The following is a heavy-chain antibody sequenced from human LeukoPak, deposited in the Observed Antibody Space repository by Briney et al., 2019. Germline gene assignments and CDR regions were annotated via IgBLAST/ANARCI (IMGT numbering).Heavy chain of an antibody. J-gene: IGHJ2*01. Sequence: PGGSLRLSCAASGFTFSSYSVNWVRQAPGKGLEWVSSISSSINDRYYADSVKGRFTVSRDNAKNSLYLQMNSLKDADTAVYYCAREGIYSSSWYGSGYFDLWGRGTPVTVSS. CDR3: AREGIYSSSWYGSGYFDL. V-gene: IGHV3-21*01. D-gene: IGHD6-13*01. CDR1: GFTFSSYS. CDR2: ISSSINDR.